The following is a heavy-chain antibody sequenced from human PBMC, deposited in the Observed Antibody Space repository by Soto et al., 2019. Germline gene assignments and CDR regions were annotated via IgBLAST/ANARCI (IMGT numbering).Heavy chain of an antibody. V-gene: IGHV3-49*03. CDR3: TREGGWLRYYYYYHGMDV. J-gene: IGHJ6*02. Sequence: GGSLRLSCSASGFTFSDYYMSWIRQAPGKGLEWVGFIRSNAYGGTKEYAASVKGRFTISRDDSKSIPYLQMNSLKTEDTAVYYCTREGGWLRYYYYYHGMDVWGQGTTVTVSS. D-gene: IGHD5-12*01. CDR1: GFTFSDYY. CDR2: IRSNAYGGTK.